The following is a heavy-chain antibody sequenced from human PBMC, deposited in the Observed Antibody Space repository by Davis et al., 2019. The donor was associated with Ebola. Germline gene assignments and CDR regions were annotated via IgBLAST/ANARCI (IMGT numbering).Heavy chain of an antibody. D-gene: IGHD2-21*01. J-gene: IGHJ5*02. Sequence: ASVKVSCKASGYTFTDYYMHWVRQAPGQGLEWMGWINPNSGGTDYAQKFQGRVTMTRDTSISTAYMELSRLRSDDTAVYYCARVLCGGDCYLNWFDPWGQGTLVTVSS. V-gene: IGHV1-2*02. CDR2: INPNSGGT. CDR1: GYTFTDYY. CDR3: ARVLCGGDCYLNWFDP.